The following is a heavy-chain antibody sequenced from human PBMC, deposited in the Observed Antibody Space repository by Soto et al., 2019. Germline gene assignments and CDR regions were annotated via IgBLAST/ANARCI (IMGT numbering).Heavy chain of an antibody. Sequence: SETLCLTCTVSGGSISSSSYYWDWIRQPPGKGLEWIGSIYYSGSTYYNPSLKSRVTISVDTSKNQFSLKLSSVTAADTAVYYCARRLKYCSSTSCFGGAFDIWGQGTMVTVSS. CDR1: GGSISSSSYY. D-gene: IGHD2-2*01. V-gene: IGHV4-39*01. CDR2: IYYSGST. CDR3: ARRLKYCSSTSCFGGAFDI. J-gene: IGHJ3*02.